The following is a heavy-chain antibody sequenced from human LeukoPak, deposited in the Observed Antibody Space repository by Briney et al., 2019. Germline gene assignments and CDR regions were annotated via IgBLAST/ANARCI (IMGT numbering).Heavy chain of an antibody. V-gene: IGHV3-43*02. J-gene: IGHJ4*02. D-gene: IGHD2-15*01. Sequence: GGSLRLSCAASGFTFGDYAMHWVRQAPGKGLEWVSLISGGGGTTYYADSVKGRFTISRDSSKNSLYLQMNSLRTEDTALYYCAKVLRGYCSGGSCYGYDFDYWGQGTLVTVSS. CDR3: AKVLRGYCSGGSCYGYDFDY. CDR1: GFTFGDYA. CDR2: ISGGGGTT.